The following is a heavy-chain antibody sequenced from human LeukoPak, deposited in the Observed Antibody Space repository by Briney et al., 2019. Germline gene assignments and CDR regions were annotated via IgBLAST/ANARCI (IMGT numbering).Heavy chain of an antibody. CDR3: ARGGQYRIDY. Sequence: GGSLRLSCAASGFSLSMYWMTWVRQAPGKGLEWVANIKEDGNEKYYVDSVKGRFTISRDNAKNSLYLQMSSLRGEDTAVYYCARGGQYRIDYWGQGALVTVSS. V-gene: IGHV3-7*01. J-gene: IGHJ4*02. CDR1: GFSLSMYW. D-gene: IGHD1-14*01. CDR2: IKEDGNEK.